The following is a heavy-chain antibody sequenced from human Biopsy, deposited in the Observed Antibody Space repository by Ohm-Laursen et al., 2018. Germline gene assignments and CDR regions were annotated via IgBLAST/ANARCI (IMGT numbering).Heavy chain of an antibody. CDR2: IYSGGDT. Sequence: SLRLSCAASGFTVYNNYMTWVRQAPGKGLEWVSLIYSGGDTRYADSVKGRFTISRDSSKNTLYLQMSSLRVEDTALYYCASAHQYCSATTCNGGSDFWGQGTLVTVSS. CDR1: GFTVYNNY. D-gene: IGHD2-15*01. J-gene: IGHJ4*02. CDR3: ASAHQYCSATTCNGGSDF. V-gene: IGHV3-66*01.